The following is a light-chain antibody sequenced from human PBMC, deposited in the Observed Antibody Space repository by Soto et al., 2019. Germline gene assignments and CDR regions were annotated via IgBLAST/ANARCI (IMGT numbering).Light chain of an antibody. CDR2: EVS. CDR1: SSDVGSYNF. Sequence: QSALTQPASVSGAPGQSITISCTGTSSDVGSYNFVSWYQQHPGKAPKLMISEVSERPSGVSNRFSGSKFGNTASLTISGLHAEDEADYYFCSYAGSTTWVFGGGTKVTVL. CDR3: CSYAGSTTWV. J-gene: IGLJ3*02. V-gene: IGLV2-23*02.